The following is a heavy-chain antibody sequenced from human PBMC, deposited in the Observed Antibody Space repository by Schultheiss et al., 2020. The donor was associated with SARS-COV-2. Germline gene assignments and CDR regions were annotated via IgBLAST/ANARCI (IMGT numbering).Heavy chain of an antibody. CDR3: ARGPAGYSYGFVDY. Sequence: SQTLSLTCTVSGGSISSYYWSWIRQPPGKGLEWIGRIYTSGSTNYNPSLKSRVTMSVDTSKNQFSLKLSSVTAADTAVYYCARGPAGYSYGFVDYWGQGTLVTVSS. CDR2: IYTSGST. V-gene: IGHV4-4*07. CDR1: GGSISSYY. D-gene: IGHD5-18*01. J-gene: IGHJ4*02.